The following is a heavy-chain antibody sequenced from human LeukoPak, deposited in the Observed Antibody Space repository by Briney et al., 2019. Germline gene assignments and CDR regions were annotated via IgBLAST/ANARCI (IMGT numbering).Heavy chain of an antibody. CDR2: IYYSGST. Sequence: SETLSLTCTVSGGSISSYYWSWIRQPPGKGLEWIGYIYYSGSTNYNPSLKSRVTVSVDTSKNQFSLRLSSVPAADTAVYYCARGGGGSLSAYWGQGTLVTVSS. J-gene: IGHJ4*02. V-gene: IGHV4-59*08. CDR3: ARGGGGSLSAY. D-gene: IGHD3-16*01. CDR1: GGSISSYY.